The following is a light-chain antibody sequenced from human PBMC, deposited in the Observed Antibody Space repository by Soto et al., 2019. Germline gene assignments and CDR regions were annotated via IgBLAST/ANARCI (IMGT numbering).Light chain of an antibody. CDR1: QSVSTY. CDR3: QQRSNWPPLT. Sequence: EIVLTQSPATLSLSPGERATLSCRASQSVSTYLAWYQQKSGQAPRLLIYDAFNRATSITARFSGSGSGTDFTLTISSLEPEDVAVYYCQQRSNWPPLTFGGGTKVEIK. CDR2: DAF. J-gene: IGKJ4*01. V-gene: IGKV3-11*01.